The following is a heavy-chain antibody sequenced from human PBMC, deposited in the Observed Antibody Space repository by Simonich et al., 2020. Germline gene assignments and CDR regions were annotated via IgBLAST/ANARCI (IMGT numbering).Heavy chain of an antibody. CDR2: IKQDGSEK. CDR1: GFTFSSYW. V-gene: IGHV3-7*01. J-gene: IGHJ6*03. Sequence: EVQLMESGGGLVQPGGSLRLSCAASGFTFSSYWMSWVRQAPGKGLEWVANIKQDGSEKYYVDSVKGRFTISRDNAKNSLYLQMNSLRAEDTAVYYCARDGLGTAYYYYMDVWGKGTTVTVSS. D-gene: IGHD7-27*01. CDR3: ARDGLGTAYYYYMDV.